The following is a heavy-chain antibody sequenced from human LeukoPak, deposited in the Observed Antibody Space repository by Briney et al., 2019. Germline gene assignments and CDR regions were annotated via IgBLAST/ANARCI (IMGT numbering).Heavy chain of an antibody. CDR2: ISGSGGST. Sequence: GGSLRLSCADSGFTFSSYVMSWVRQAPGKGLEWVSGISGSGGSTDYADSVKGRFTISRDNSKNTLYLQMNSLRAEDTAVYYCAKSYQAYYYYGMDVWGQGTTVTVSS. D-gene: IGHD2-2*01. J-gene: IGHJ6*02. CDR1: GFTFSSYV. V-gene: IGHV3-23*01. CDR3: AKSYQAYYYYGMDV.